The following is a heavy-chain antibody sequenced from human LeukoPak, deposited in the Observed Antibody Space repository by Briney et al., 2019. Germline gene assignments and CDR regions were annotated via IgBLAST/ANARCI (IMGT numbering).Heavy chain of an antibody. V-gene: IGHV3-23*01. CDR2: ISGSGDNT. CDR1: GFTFSSYA. CDR3: AKTVSGSHSYEGGDY. D-gene: IGHD3-16*02. Sequence: GGSLGLSCAASGFTFSSYAMSWVRQALGKGLEWVSAISGSGDNTFYADSVKGRFTMSRDNSKNMLYLQMNSLRAEDTAVYYCAKTVSGSHSYEGGDYWGQGTLLTVSS. J-gene: IGHJ4*02.